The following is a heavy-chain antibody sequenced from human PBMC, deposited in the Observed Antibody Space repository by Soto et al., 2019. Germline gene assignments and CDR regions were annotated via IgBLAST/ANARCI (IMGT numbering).Heavy chain of an antibody. CDR2: IYYSGST. J-gene: IGHJ6*02. Sequence: PSETLSLTCTVSGGSISSYYWSWIRQPPGKGLEWIGYIYYSGSTYYNPSLKSRVTISVDTSKNQFSLKLSSVTAADTAVYYCARELLGYLDVWGQGTTVTVSS. V-gene: IGHV4-59*12. D-gene: IGHD2-15*01. CDR1: GGSISSYY. CDR3: ARELLGYLDV.